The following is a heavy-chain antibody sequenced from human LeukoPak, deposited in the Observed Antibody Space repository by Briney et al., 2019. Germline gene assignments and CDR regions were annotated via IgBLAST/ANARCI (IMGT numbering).Heavy chain of an antibody. CDR3: ARAESPTSRWFGEISIHPPTD. Sequence: ASVKVSCKASGYTFTSYDINWVRQATGQGLEWMGWMNPNSGNTGYAQKFQGRVTITRNTSISTAYMELSSLRSEDTAVYYCARAESPTSRWFGEISIHPPTDWGQGTLVTVSS. J-gene: IGHJ4*02. CDR1: GYTFTSYD. D-gene: IGHD3-10*01. V-gene: IGHV1-8*03. CDR2: MNPNSGNT.